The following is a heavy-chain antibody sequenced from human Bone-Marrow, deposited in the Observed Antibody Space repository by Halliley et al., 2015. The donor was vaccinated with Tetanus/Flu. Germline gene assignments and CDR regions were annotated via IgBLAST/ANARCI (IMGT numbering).Heavy chain of an antibody. J-gene: IGHJ3*01. CDR3: ASRYCRGGTCYGGAFDL. CDR2: ISGYNGNP. Sequence: QLVQSGAEVKKPGASVKVSRKASGYSFTNYEINWVRQAPGQGLEWMGRISGYNGNPIYAQKVQGRITMTTETSTTTAYMELRSLRFDDTAVYYCASRYCRGGTCYGGAFDLWGQGTLVTVSS. CDR1: GYSFTNYE. D-gene: IGHD2-15*01. V-gene: IGHV1-18*01.